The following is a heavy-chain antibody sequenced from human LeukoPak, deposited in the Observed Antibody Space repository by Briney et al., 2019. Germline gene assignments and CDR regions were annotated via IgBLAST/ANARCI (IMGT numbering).Heavy chain of an antibody. V-gene: IGHV1-24*01. CDR2: FDPEDGET. Sequence: ASVKVSCKVSGYTLTELSMHWVRQAPGKGLEWMGGFDPEDGETIYAQKFQGRVTMTRDTSISTAYMELSRLTSDDMAVYYCARVIYYDSSGYPDYWGQGTLVTVSS. J-gene: IGHJ4*02. CDR1: GYTLTELS. CDR3: ARVIYYDSSGYPDY. D-gene: IGHD3-22*01.